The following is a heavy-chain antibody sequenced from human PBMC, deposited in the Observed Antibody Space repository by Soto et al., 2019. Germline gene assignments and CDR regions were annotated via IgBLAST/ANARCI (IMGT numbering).Heavy chain of an antibody. V-gene: IGHV1-2*02. CDR1: GYTFTGYY. J-gene: IGHJ6*02. Sequence: ASVKVSCKASGYTFTGYYMHWVRQAPGQGLEWMGWINPNSGGTNYAQKFQGRVTMTRDTSISTAYMELSRLRSDNTAVYYCARDWGYSSGWSLGYYYYGMDVWGQGTTVTVSS. CDR3: ARDWGYSSGWSLGYYYYGMDV. CDR2: INPNSGGT. D-gene: IGHD6-19*01.